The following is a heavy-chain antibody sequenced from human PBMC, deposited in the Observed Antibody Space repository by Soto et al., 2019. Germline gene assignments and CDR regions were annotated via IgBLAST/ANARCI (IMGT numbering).Heavy chain of an antibody. CDR1: GGSLSGYQ. CDR3: ARGVLLWDGELSRRGDHYYYLDV. CDR2: INESGGT. Sequence: PSETLSLTCAVYGGSLSGYQWSWIRQSPGKGLEWIGEINESGGTTYNPSLKSRATMSLDTSKKQVSLKLSSVTAADTAVYYCARGVLLWDGELSRRGDHYYYLDVWGKGTTVTVSS. V-gene: IGHV4-34*01. J-gene: IGHJ6*03. D-gene: IGHD3-10*01.